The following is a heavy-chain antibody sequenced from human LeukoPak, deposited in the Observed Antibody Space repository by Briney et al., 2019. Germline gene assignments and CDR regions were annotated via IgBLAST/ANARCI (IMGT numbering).Heavy chain of an antibody. CDR2: IKQDGSEK. CDR3: ARDAPVTQYYYYYYGMDV. J-gene: IGHJ6*02. V-gene: IGHV3-7*01. Sequence: PGGSLRLSCAASGFTFSSYWMSWVRQAPGKGLEWVANIKQDGSEKYYVDSVKGRFTISSDNAKNSLYLQMNSLRAEGTAVYYCARDAPVTQYYYYYYGMDVWGQGTTVTVSS. CDR1: GFTFSSYW. D-gene: IGHD4-17*01.